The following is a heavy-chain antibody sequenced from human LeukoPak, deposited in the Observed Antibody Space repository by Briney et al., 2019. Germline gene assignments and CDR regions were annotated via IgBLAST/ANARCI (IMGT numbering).Heavy chain of an antibody. CDR3: AKAGSSTSGNPRYYGMDV. CDR2: ISYDGSNK. Sequence: GGSLRLSCAASGFTFSSCGMHWVRQAPGKGLEWVAVISYDGSNKYYADSVKGRFTISRDNSKNTLYLQMNSLRAEDTAVYYCAKAGSSTSGNPRYYGMDVWGQGTTVTVSS. J-gene: IGHJ6*02. CDR1: GFTFSSCG. D-gene: IGHD2-2*01. V-gene: IGHV3-30*18.